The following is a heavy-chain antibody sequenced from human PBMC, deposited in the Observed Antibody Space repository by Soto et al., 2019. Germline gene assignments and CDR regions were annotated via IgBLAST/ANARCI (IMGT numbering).Heavy chain of an antibody. CDR1: GFSFSSHW. J-gene: IGHJ3*01. V-gene: IGHV3-7*01. CDR3: ARDGRYCTWSDCRGDAFDV. D-gene: IGHD2-8*01. Sequence: EVQLVESGGGLVQPGGSLRLSCAASGFSFSSHWMTWVRQTPGKGLEWVANIKEDGSQKYYVDSVKGRFTILRDNANNSLSLQMNGLRVEDTAVYYCARDGRYCTWSDCRGDAFDVWGQGTVVTVSS. CDR2: IKEDGSQK.